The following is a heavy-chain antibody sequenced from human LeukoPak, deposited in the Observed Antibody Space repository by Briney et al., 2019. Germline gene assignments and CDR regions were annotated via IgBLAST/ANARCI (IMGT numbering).Heavy chain of an antibody. CDR3: ATGIARWLQLEFDY. CDR2: MNPNSGNT. CDR1: GYTFTSYD. D-gene: IGHD5-24*01. V-gene: IGHV1-8*01. Sequence: ASVKVSCKASGYTFTSYDINWVRQATGQGLEWMGWMNPNSGNTGYAQKFQDRVTMTRNTSISTAYMELSSLRSEDTAVYYCATGIARWLQLEFDYWGQGTLVTVSS. J-gene: IGHJ4*02.